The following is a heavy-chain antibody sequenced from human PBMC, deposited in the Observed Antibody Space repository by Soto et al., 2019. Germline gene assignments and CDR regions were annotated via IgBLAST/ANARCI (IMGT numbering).Heavy chain of an antibody. V-gene: IGHV3-30*03. Sequence: PGGSLRLSCAASGFTFSDYGMHWVRQAPGKGLEWVALVSYTGTVKYYADSVQGRFTIYRDNSKNTLFLQMGSLRPEDTGVYYCARPVWSGYVAVPGHWYYYGFDVWGQGTKVTVSS. CDR3: ARPVWSGYVAVPGHWYYYGFDV. D-gene: IGHD3-3*01. J-gene: IGHJ6*02. CDR2: VSYTGTVK. CDR1: GFTFSDYG.